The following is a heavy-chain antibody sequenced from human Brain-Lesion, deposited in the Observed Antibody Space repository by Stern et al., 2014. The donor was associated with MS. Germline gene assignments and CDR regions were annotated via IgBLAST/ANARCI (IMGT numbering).Heavy chain of an antibody. Sequence: QGQLVESGAEVKKPGASVKVSCKTSGYIFTGYYIHWVRHAPGQGLEWMARINPKTGGPKYAQKLQGRVTMSRDTSISTAYVELSSLTSDDTAVYYCARDQRGITIFGVITDYYYLGMDVWGQGTTVTVSS. D-gene: IGHD3-3*01. CDR2: INPKTGGP. CDR1: GYIFTGYY. CDR3: ARDQRGITIFGVITDYYYLGMDV. J-gene: IGHJ6*02. V-gene: IGHV1-2*02.